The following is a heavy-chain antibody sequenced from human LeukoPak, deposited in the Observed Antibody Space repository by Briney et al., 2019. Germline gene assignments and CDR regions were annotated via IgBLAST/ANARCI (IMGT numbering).Heavy chain of an antibody. Sequence: PGGSLRLSCAASRFTFKDSYMSWIPQAPEKGVECVSYISDSGGTIYYADSVKGRFTISRDNAKKSLYLQMNSLRAEDTAVYYCARGRDGSGWYLGYWGQGTLVTVSS. CDR2: ISDSGGTI. J-gene: IGHJ4*02. D-gene: IGHD6-19*01. V-gene: IGHV3-11*04. CDR1: RFTFKDSY. CDR3: ARGRDGSGWYLGY.